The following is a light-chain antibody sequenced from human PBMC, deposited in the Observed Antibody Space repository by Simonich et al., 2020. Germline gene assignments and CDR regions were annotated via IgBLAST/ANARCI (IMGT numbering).Light chain of an antibody. CDR1: SSDVGGYNY. V-gene: IGLV2-14*01. Sequence: QSALTQPASVSGSPGQSITISCTGTSSDVGGYNYVSWYQQHPGKAPKLMIYDVRKRPSWVSNRFSGSKSGNTASLTISGLQAEDEADYYCSSYTSSSTWVFGGGTKLTVL. J-gene: IGLJ3*02. CDR3: SSYTSSSTWV. CDR2: DVR.